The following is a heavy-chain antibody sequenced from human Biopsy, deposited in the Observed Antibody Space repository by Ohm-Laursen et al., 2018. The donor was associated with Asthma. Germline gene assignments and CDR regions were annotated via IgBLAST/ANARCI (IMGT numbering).Heavy chain of an antibody. V-gene: IGHV1-2*06. J-gene: IGHJ5*02. CDR2: INPNGGAT. CDR3: ARVQKSPGDRWFDP. CDR1: AYTFIGYH. Sequence: AASVTVSCKASAYTFIGYHLHWVRQAPGEGLEWMGRINPNGGATIYAQKFQGRVTMTRDTSISTAYMELSRLTSDDTAVYYCARVQKSPGDRWFDPWGQGTLVTVSS. D-gene: IGHD7-27*01.